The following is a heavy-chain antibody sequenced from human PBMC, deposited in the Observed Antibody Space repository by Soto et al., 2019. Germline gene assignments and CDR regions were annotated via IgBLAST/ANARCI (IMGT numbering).Heavy chain of an antibody. J-gene: IGHJ6*04. CDR1: GFTFHEYA. Sequence: EVQLIESGGGWVQPGTSLRVSCAASGFTFHEYAMHWVRQAPGKGLEWGSGISSDGDTIAYADSVQGRFTVFRDNAKNSLYLQMNSLRAEDTALYYCTKGGYDLIYYCGMDVWGEGTTVTVSS. V-gene: IGHV3-9*01. CDR2: ISSDGDTI. D-gene: IGHD5-12*01. CDR3: TKGGYDLIYYCGMDV.